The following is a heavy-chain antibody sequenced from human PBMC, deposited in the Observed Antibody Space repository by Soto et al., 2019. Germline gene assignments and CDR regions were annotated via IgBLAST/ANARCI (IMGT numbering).Heavy chain of an antibody. CDR2: ISGRNTFT. CDR3: ARDGGVIIPGAIGGGYGMDV. CDR1: GFNFSDYY. D-gene: IGHD2-2*02. V-gene: IGHV3-11*06. Sequence: QVQLVESGGGLVKPGGSLRLSCAASGFNFSDYYMSWIRQAPGKGLEWISYISGRNTFTQYADSVKGRFTISRDNAKNSLYLQLNRLPAEDTAVYYCARDGGVIIPGAIGGGYGMDVWGQGTTVTVSS. J-gene: IGHJ6*02.